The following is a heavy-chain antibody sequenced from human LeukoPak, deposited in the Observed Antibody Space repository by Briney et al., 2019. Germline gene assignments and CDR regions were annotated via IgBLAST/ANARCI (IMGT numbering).Heavy chain of an antibody. CDR1: GFNVNDNY. Sequence: GGSLRLSCAASGFNVNDNYMSWVRQAPGRGLEWVSIIYYGGSTYYADSVKGRFTISRDISKNTVFLQMNSLRAEDTAVYYCARESGTYDLDYWGQGTLVTVSS. D-gene: IGHD1-26*01. V-gene: IGHV3-53*01. CDR2: IYYGGST. CDR3: ARESGTYDLDY. J-gene: IGHJ4*02.